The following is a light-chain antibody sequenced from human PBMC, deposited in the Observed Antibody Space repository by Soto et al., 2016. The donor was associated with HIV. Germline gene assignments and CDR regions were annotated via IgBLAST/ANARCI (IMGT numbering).Light chain of an antibody. V-gene: IGKV1-27*01. CDR2: AAS. CDR1: QSISNY. Sequence: DIQMTQSPPSLSASVGDRVTITCRASQSISNYLAWYQQKAGKAPKLLISAASTLESGVPSRFRGSGSGTDFTLTITSLQPEDVATYYCQKYNGAPALTFGGGTKVEIK. J-gene: IGKJ4*01. CDR3: QKYNGAPALT.